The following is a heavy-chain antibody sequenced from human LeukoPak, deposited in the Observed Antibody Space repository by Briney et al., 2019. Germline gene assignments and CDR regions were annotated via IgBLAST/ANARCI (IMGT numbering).Heavy chain of an antibody. J-gene: IGHJ4*02. CDR1: GYSISSGYY. CDR2: IYHSGST. CDR3: ARVDRYSSGYFLGFSFDY. V-gene: IGHV4-38-2*02. D-gene: IGHD3-22*01. Sequence: SETLSLTCTVSGYSISSGYYWGWIRQPPGKGLEWIGSIYHSGSTYYNPSLKSRVTISVDTSKNQFSLKLSSVTAADTAVYYCARVDRYSSGYFLGFSFDYWGQGTLVTVSS.